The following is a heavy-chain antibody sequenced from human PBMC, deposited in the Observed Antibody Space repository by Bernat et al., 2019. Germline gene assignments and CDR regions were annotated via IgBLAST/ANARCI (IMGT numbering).Heavy chain of an antibody. CDR1: GFTFSSHW. CDR3: ARLGYRLAEY. V-gene: IGHV3-7*03. D-gene: IGHD3-16*02. CDR2: LNQDGSET. J-gene: IGHJ4*02. Sequence: EVQLVESGGGLVQPGGSLILSCAASGFTFSSHWMGWVRQAPGEGLEWVANLNQDGSETYYVDSLKGRFTISSDNTKNSLYLQMNSLRTEDTAVYFCARLGYRLAEYWGQGTLVTVSA.